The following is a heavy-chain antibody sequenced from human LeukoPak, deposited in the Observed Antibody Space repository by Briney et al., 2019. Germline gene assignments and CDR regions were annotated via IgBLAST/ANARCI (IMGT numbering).Heavy chain of an antibody. CDR2: VYYGGST. Sequence: SETLSLTCTVSGGSISSGDYCGGWIRHPPGKGLECLGFVYYGGSTYYNPSLKSRVTISVDTSKNQFSLKLSSVTAADTAVYYCARAHSSSWYELFDPWGQGTLVTVSS. D-gene: IGHD6-13*01. J-gene: IGHJ5*02. CDR1: GGSISSGDYC. V-gene: IGHV4-30-4*01. CDR3: ARAHSSSWYELFDP.